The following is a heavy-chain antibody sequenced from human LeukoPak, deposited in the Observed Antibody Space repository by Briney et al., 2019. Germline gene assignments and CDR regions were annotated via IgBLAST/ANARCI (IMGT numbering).Heavy chain of an antibody. V-gene: IGHV1-69*05. CDR1: GGTFSSYA. J-gene: IGHJ4*02. D-gene: IGHD5-18*01. CDR2: IIPIFGTA. CDR3: AREDTAMVGSY. Sequence: GASVKVSCKASGGTFSSYAISWVRHAPGQGLEWMGRIIPIFGTANYAQKFQGRVTITTDESTSTAYMELSSLRSEDTAVYYCAREDTAMVGSYWGQGTLVTVSS.